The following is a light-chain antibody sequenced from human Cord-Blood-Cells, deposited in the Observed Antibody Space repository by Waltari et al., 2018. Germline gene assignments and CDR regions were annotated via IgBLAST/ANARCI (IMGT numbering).Light chain of an antibody. CDR3: AAWDDSLSGPV. Sequence: QSVLTQPPSASGTPGQRVTISCSGSSSNSGSNYVYWYQQRPGTAPKLLIYRNNQRPSGVPDRFSGSKSGTSASLAISGLRSEDEADYYCAAWDDSLSGPVFGGGTKLTVL. V-gene: IGLV1-47*01. J-gene: IGLJ3*02. CDR2: RNN. CDR1: SSNSGSNY.